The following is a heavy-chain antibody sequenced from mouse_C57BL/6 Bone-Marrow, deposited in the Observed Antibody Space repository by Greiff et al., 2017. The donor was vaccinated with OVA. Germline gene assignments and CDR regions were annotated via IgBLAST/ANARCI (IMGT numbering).Heavy chain of an antibody. CDR1: GYTFTGYW. CDR2: ILPGSGST. CDR3: AREGPAYYSSPFAY. J-gene: IGHJ3*01. V-gene: IGHV1-9*01. D-gene: IGHD2-5*01. Sequence: QVQLQQSGAELMKPGASVKLSCKATGYTFTGYWIEWVKQRPGHGLEWIGEILPGSGSTNYNEKFKGKATFTADTSSNTAYMQLSSLTTEDSAIYYGAREGPAYYSSPFAYWGQGTLVTVSA.